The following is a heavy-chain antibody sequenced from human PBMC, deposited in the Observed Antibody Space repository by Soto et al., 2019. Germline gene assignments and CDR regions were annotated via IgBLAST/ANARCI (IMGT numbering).Heavy chain of an antibody. V-gene: IGHV3-23*01. J-gene: IGHJ6*02. CDR1: GFMFSSFA. Sequence: GGSLRLSCAGSGFMFSSFAMTWVRQAPGKGLEWVSTTRSNGEHTYYADSVKGGFTVSRDNSKNTLLLEMRRLRAEDSAIYYCAKDSKSVSVSAARVYGMDVWGQGTTVTVSS. D-gene: IGHD2-2*01. CDR2: TRSNGEHT. CDR3: AKDSKSVSVSAARVYGMDV.